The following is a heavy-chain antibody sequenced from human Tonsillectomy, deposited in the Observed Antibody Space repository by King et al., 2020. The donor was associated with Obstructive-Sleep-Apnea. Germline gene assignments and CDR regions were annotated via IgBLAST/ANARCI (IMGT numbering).Heavy chain of an antibody. CDR2: ISGSSSFT. CDR3: ASLRKRYSVYDDPGDY. V-gene: IGHV3-11*06. J-gene: IGHJ4*02. D-gene: IGHD5/OR15-5a*01. CDR1: GFTFSDYF. Sequence: VQLVESGGGLVKPGGSLRLSCAASGFTFSDYFMSWIRQAPGKGLEWVSYISGSSSFTNYADSVKGRFTISRDNAKNSLYLQMNSLRAGDTAVYYCASLRKRYSVYDDPGDYWGQGTLVTVSS.